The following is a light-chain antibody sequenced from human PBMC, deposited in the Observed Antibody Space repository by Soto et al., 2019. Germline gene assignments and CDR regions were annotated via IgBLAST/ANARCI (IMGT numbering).Light chain of an antibody. V-gene: IGLV2-11*01. Sequence: QSALTQPRSVSGSPGHSVTISCFGTSSDTGSYNAVSWYQQHPGKAPKLIIFDVFERPSGVPDRFSGSKSGNSASLTISGLQAEDESDYYCSSFAPSYRVIFGGGTKLTVL. J-gene: IGLJ2*01. CDR1: SSDTGSYNA. CDR2: DVF. CDR3: SSFAPSYRVI.